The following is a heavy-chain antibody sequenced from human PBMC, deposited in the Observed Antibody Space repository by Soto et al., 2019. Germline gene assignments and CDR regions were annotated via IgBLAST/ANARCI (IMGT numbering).Heavy chain of an antibody. D-gene: IGHD6-19*01. J-gene: IGHJ4*02. CDR1: GFTFSSYA. CDR2: ISGVGGSK. V-gene: IGHV3-23*01. CDR3: AKSPSTPGWYAY. Sequence: GGSLRLSCAASGFTFSSYAMSWVRQAPGKGLEWVSVISGVGGSKFYADSVKGRFTISRDNSKTTMYLQMNSLRAEDTAVYYCAKSPSTPGWYAYWGQGTLVTVSS.